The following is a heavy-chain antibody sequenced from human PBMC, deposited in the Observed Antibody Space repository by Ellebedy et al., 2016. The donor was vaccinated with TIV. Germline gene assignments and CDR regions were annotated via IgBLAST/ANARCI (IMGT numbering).Heavy chain of an antibody. V-gene: IGHV1-24*01. D-gene: IGHD3-16*01. Sequence: AASMKVSCKASGYTLTELSIHRVRQDPGKGLEGMGGFDPDDGETIYAQKVQGRVTMTEDTSTDTAYIELSSLGSEYTAVYNCVTDLEDCNYVRFFDLWGRGTLVTVSS. CDR2: FDPDDGET. J-gene: IGHJ2*01. CDR1: GYTLTELS. CDR3: VTDLEDCNYVRFFDL.